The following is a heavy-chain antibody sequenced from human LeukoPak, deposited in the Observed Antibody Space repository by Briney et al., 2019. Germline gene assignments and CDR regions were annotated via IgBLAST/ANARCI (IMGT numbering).Heavy chain of an antibody. CDR1: GGSISSSRYY. CDR3: ASILLYSGSSGIDY. V-gene: IGHV4-39*01. CDR2: IYYSGST. Sequence: SETLSLTCTVSGGSISSSRYYWGWIRQPPGKGLEWVGSIYYSGSTYYNPSLQSRVTISIDTSKNQFSLKLSSVIAADTAVYYCASILLYSGSSGIDYWGQGILVTVSS. J-gene: IGHJ4*02. D-gene: IGHD6-6*01.